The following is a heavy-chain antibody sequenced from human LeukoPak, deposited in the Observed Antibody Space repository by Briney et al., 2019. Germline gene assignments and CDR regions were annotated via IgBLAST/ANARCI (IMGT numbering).Heavy chain of an antibody. Sequence: SETLSLTCAVYGGSFSGCYWSWIRQPPGKGLEWIGEINHSGSTNYNPSLKSRVTISVDTSKNQFSLKLSSVTAADTAVYYCARGLKYGGYGYWGQGTLVTVSS. D-gene: IGHD5-12*01. CDR2: INHSGST. CDR3: ARGLKYGGYGY. J-gene: IGHJ4*02. V-gene: IGHV4-34*01. CDR1: GGSFSGCY.